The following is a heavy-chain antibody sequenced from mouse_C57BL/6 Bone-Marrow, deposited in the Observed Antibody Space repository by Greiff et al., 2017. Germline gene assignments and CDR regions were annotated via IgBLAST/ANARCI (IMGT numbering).Heavy chain of an antibody. CDR2: INPSTGGT. V-gene: IGHV1-42*01. D-gene: IGHD2-3*01. Sequence: VQLQQSGPELVKPGASVKISCKASGYSFTGYYMNWVKQSPEKSLEWIGEINPSTGGTTYNQKFKAKATLTVDKSSSTAYMQLKSLTSEDSAVYYCAREGGYYVWGQGTTLTVSS. J-gene: IGHJ2*01. CDR3: AREGGYYV. CDR1: GYSFTGYY.